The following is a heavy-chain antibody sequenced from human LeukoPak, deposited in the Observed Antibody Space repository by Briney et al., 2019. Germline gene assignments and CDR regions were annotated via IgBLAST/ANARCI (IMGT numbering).Heavy chain of an antibody. CDR1: GFTFSSYA. Sequence: PGGSLRLSCAASGFTFSSYAMSWVRQAPGKGLEWVSAISGSGGSTYYADSVKGRFTISRDNSKNTLYLQMNSLRAEDTAVYYCATPALYCSSTSCYEGYFQHWGQGTLVTVSS. V-gene: IGHV3-23*01. J-gene: IGHJ1*01. D-gene: IGHD2-2*01. CDR2: ISGSGGST. CDR3: ATPALYCSSTSCYEGYFQH.